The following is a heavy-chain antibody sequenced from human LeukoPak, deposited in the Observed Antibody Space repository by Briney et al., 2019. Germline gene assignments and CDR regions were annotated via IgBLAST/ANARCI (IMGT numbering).Heavy chain of an antibody. CDR2: MFSGGDI. D-gene: IGHD3-16*02. V-gene: IGHV3-53*05. CDR1: EFSVNSNY. Sequence: GGSLRLSCEASEFSVNSNYMSWVRQAPGRGLEWVSFMFSGGDIYYADSVKGRFVISRDNYKNTLYLQMNSLRTEDTAMYYCARSSVYHVFDPWGQGTMVTVS. CDR3: ARSSVYHVFDP. J-gene: IGHJ3*01.